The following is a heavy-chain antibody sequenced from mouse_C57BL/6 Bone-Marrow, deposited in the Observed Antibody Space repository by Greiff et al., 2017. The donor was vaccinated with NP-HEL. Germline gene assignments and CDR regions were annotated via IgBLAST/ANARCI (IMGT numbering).Heavy chain of an antibody. CDR2: ISDGGSYT. CDR3: ARDRNYYGTTDGYWYFDV. D-gene: IGHD1-1*01. V-gene: IGHV5-4*01. CDR1: GFTFSSYA. Sequence: EVHLVESGGGLVKPGGSLKLSCAASGFTFSSYAMSWVRQTPEKRLEWVATISDGGSYTYYPDNVKGRFTISRDNAKNNLYLQMSHLKSEDTAMYYCARDRNYYGTTDGYWYFDVRGTGTTVTVSS. J-gene: IGHJ1*03.